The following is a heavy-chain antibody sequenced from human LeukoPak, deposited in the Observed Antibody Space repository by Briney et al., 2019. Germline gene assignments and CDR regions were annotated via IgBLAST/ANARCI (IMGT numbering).Heavy chain of an antibody. CDR1: GGSISSYY. V-gene: IGHV4-59*01. J-gene: IGHJ3*02. CDR2: IYYSGST. CDR3: ARDQYYYDSSGYYSDAFDI. Sequence: PSETLSLTCTVSGGSISSYYWSWIRQPPGKGLEWIGHIYYSGSTNYNPSLKSRVTISVDTSKNQFSLKLSSVTTADTAVYYCARDQYYYDSSGYYSDAFDIWGQGTMVTVSS. D-gene: IGHD3-22*01.